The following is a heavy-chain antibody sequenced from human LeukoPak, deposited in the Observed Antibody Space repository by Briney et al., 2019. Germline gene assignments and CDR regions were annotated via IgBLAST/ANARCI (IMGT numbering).Heavy chain of an antibody. V-gene: IGHV4-59*01. J-gene: IGHJ4*02. D-gene: IGHD2-2*02. CDR2: IYYSGST. CDR3: ARETSYCSSTSCYNSFDY. Sequence: SETLSLTCTVSGGSISSYYWSWIRQPPGKGLEWIGYIYYSGSTNYNPSLKSRVTISVDTSKNQSSLKLSSVTAADTAVYYCARETSYCSSTSCYNSFDYWGQGTLVTVSS. CDR1: GGSISSYY.